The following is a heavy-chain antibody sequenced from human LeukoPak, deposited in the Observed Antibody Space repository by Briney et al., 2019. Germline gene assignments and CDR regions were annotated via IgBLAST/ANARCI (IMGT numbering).Heavy chain of an antibody. CDR2: INPGGDNT. J-gene: IGHJ4*02. CDR1: GYTFTNYY. Sequence: ASVKVSCKASGYTFTNYYIHWVRQAPGQGLEWMGLINPGGDNTDYAQNFRGRVTMTRDMSTSTVYMELSSLRSEDTAVYYCARDVDTAMVCDYWGQGTLVTVSS. CDR3: ARDVDTAMVCDY. D-gene: IGHD5-18*01. V-gene: IGHV1-46*01.